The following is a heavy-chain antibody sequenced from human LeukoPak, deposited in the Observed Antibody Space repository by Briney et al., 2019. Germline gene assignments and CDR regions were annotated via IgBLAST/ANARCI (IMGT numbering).Heavy chain of an antibody. CDR1: GGSISSHY. J-gene: IGHJ4*02. Sequence: SETLSLTCTVSGGSISSHYWSWIRQPPGKGLEWIGSIYHSGSTYYNPSLRSRVTISVDTSKNQFSLKLRSVTAADTAVYYCARDQRLQSVGYWGQGTLVTVSS. D-gene: IGHD5-24*01. CDR2: IYHSGST. CDR3: ARDQRLQSVGY. V-gene: IGHV4-38-2*02.